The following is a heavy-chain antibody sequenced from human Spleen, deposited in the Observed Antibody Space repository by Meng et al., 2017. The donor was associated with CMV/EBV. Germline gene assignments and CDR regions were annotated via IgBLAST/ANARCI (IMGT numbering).Heavy chain of an antibody. CDR2: ISYDGSNK. J-gene: IGHJ6*02. D-gene: IGHD1-26*01. V-gene: IGHV3-30-3*01. Sequence: GESLKISCAASGFTFSSYAMHWVRQAPGKGLEWVAVISYDGSNKYYADSVKGRFTISRDNSKNTLYLQMNSLRAEDTAVYYCATRGDGSYYYYYGMDVWGQGTTVTVSS. CDR1: GFTFSSYA. CDR3: ATRGDGSYYYYYGMDV.